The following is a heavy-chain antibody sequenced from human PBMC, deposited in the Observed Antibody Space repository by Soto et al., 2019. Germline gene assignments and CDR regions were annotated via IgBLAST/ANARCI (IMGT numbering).Heavy chain of an antibody. CDR1: GGTFSSYA. D-gene: IGHD3-9*01. CDR3: AREHYDILTGYYKLDWFDP. CDR2: IIPIFGTA. Sequence: SVKVSCKASGGTFSSYAISWVRQAPGQGLEWMGGIIPIFGTANYAQKFQGRVTITADESTSTAYMELRSLRSDDTAVYYCAREHYDILTGYYKLDWFDPWGQGTLVTVSS. J-gene: IGHJ5*02. V-gene: IGHV1-69*13.